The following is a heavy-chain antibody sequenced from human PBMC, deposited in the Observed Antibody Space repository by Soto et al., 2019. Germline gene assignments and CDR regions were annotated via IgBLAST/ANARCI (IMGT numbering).Heavy chain of an antibody. CDR2: IYYSGST. Sequence: QVQLQESGPGLVKPSQTLSLTCTVSGGSISSGDYYWTWIRQHPGKGLEWIGYIYYSGSTKHNPSLKSRITISVDTSKNQFSLKLNSVTVADTAVYYCARTKTSSTSFHVDYWGQGTQVTVSS. CDR3: ARTKTSSTSFHVDY. CDR1: GGSISSGDYY. D-gene: IGHD2-2*01. V-gene: IGHV4-31*03. J-gene: IGHJ4*02.